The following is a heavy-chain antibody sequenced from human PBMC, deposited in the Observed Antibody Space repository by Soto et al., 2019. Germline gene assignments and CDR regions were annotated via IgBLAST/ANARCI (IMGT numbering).Heavy chain of an antibody. Sequence: QVQLVQSGAEVKKPGASVKVSCKAAGYTFTSYGISWVRQAPGQGLEWMGWIRAYNGNTNDAKKLQGRVTMTTDTSASTAYMELRSLRSDDTAVYYCARDLGYCSSTSCPRGKPGMDVWGQGTTVTVSS. D-gene: IGHD2-2*01. CDR3: ARDLGYCSSTSCPRGKPGMDV. J-gene: IGHJ6*02. CDR2: IRAYNGNT. CDR1: GYTFTSYG. V-gene: IGHV1-18*01.